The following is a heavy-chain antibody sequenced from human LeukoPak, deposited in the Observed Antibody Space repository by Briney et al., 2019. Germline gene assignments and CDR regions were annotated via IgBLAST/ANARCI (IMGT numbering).Heavy chain of an antibody. CDR3: ARLFYDFLWGSYRNGWDYFDY. CDR1: GGSISSSSYY. D-gene: IGHD3-16*02. CDR2: IYYSGST. J-gene: IGHJ4*02. Sequence: SETLSLTCTVSGGSISSSSYYWGWIRQPPGKGLEWIGSIYYSGSTHYNPSLKSRVTISVDTSKNHFSLKLSSVTAADTAVYYCARLFYDFLWGSYRNGWDYFDYWGQGTLVTVSS. V-gene: IGHV4-39*02.